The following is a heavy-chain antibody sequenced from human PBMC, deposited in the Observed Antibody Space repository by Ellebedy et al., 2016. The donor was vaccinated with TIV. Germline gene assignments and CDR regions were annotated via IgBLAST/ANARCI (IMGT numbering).Heavy chain of an antibody. CDR2: TGSSRSSSYT. V-gene: IGHV3-11*06. Sequence: GESLKISCAASGFTFSDYYMGWIRQAPGKGLEWLSYTGSSRSSSYTTFADSVKGRFTISRDNTKNSVYLQMNSLRAEDTAVYYCARSGGWDGDFDLWGRGTLVTVSS. D-gene: IGHD6-19*01. J-gene: IGHJ2*01. CDR1: GFTFSDYY. CDR3: ARSGGWDGDFDL.